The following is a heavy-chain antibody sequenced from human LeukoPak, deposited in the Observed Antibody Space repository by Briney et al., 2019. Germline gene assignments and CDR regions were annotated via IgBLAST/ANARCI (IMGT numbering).Heavy chain of an antibody. J-gene: IGHJ3*01. CDR1: GGSFSGYY. D-gene: IGHD4-17*01. CDR3: ARDGGDYGDAFDV. CDR2: INHSGST. Sequence: SETLSLTCAVYGGSFSGYYWSWIRQPPGKGLEWIGEINHSGSTNYNPSLKSRVTISVDTSKNQFSLKLSSVTAADTAVYYCARDGGDYGDAFDVWGQGTMVTVSS. V-gene: IGHV4-34*01.